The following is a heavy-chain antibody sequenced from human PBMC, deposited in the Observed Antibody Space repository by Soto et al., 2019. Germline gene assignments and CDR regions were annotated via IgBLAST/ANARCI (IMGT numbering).Heavy chain of an antibody. D-gene: IGHD2-21*02. V-gene: IGHV1-2*04. Sequence: QVQLVQSGAEVKKPGASVKVSCKASGYTFTGYYMHWVRQAPGQGLEGMGWINPNSGGTNYAQKFQGWVTMTRDTSISTAYMELSRLRSDDTAVYYCASGKGGVTANAEYFQHWGQGTLVTVSS. CDR2: INPNSGGT. CDR3: ASGKGGVTANAEYFQH. CDR1: GYTFTGYY. J-gene: IGHJ1*01.